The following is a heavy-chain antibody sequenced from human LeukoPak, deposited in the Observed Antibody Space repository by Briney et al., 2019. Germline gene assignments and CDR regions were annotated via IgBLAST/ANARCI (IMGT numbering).Heavy chain of an antibody. Sequence: PGGSLRLSCAASGFTFSSYGMHWVRQAPGKGLEWVAVISYDGSNKYYADFVKGRFTISRDNSKNTLYLQMNSLRAEDTAVYYCAKGPYCSSTSCYFFDYWGQGTLVTVSS. CDR3: AKGPYCSSTSCYFFDY. V-gene: IGHV3-30*18. D-gene: IGHD2-2*01. J-gene: IGHJ4*02. CDR2: ISYDGSNK. CDR1: GFTFSSYG.